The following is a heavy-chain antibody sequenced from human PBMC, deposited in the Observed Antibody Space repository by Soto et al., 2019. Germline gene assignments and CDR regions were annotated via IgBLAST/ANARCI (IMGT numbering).Heavy chain of an antibody. CDR1: GFTFSSYS. CDR2: ITSSGTTV. V-gene: IGHV3-48*02. CDR3: ARGSSNWVYCFDF. J-gene: IGHJ4*02. Sequence: EVHLVESGGGLVQPGGSLRLSCAASGFTFSSYSLNWVRQAPGKGLEWVSYITSSGTTVYYADSVRGRCTISRDNAKNSLYLQMNSLRDGDSAVYYCARGSSNWVYCFDFWGQGTLVTVSS. D-gene: IGHD6-13*01.